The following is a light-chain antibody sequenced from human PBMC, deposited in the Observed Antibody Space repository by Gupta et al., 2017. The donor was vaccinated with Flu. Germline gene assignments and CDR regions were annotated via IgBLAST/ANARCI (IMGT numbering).Light chain of an antibody. V-gene: IGLV1-44*01. J-gene: IGLJ1*01. CDR2: SND. CDR3: AAWHDSQSGYV. CDR1: SAKVGSNN. Sequence: TISGSGTSAKVGSNNVNWYQQVPGTAPKLLMYSNDQRRSEVPGRFSDSKSGTSAAVAISGLQAEEVAIYFCAAWHDSQSGYVLGSGIKRTV.